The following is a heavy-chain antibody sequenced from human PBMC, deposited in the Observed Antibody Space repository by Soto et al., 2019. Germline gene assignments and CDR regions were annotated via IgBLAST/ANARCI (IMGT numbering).Heavy chain of an antibody. CDR2: ISAYTDTP. Sequence: ASVKVSCKASGYTFTNFGVTWVRRAPGQGLEWMGWISAYTDTPNYAQKFQGRVTMTIDTSTSTAYMDLRSLTSDDTAVYYCARVIPGVEAWFDPRRHVPLVTVCS. D-gene: IGHD2-2*01. CDR3: ARVIPGVEAWFDP. CDR1: GYTFTNFG. J-gene: IGHJ5*02. V-gene: IGHV1-18*01.